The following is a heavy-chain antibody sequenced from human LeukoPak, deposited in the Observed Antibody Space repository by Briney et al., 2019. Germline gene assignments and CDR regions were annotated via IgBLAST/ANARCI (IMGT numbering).Heavy chain of an antibody. CDR3: ARGPSSSSPHDY. CDR2: ISSSSSYI. CDR1: GFTFSSYS. J-gene: IGHJ4*02. D-gene: IGHD6-13*01. Sequence: GGSLRLSCAASGFTFSSYSMNWVRQAPGKGLEWVSSISSSSSYIYYADSVKGRFTISRDNAKNSLYLQMNSLRAEDTAVYYCARGPSSSSPHDYWGQGTLVTVSS. V-gene: IGHV3-21*01.